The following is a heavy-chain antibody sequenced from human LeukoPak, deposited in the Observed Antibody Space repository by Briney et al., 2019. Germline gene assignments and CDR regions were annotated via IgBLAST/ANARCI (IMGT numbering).Heavy chain of an antibody. D-gene: IGHD3-22*01. V-gene: IGHV3-7*01. J-gene: IGHJ4*02. CDR1: GFTFSNYW. CDR2: IKQDGSEK. CDR3: VRDRAYYDSSGYYSLFDY. Sequence: GGSLRLSCAASGFTFSNYWVTWVRQAPGKGLEWVANIKQDGSEKYYVDSVKGRFTISRDNAKNSLYLQMNSLRAEDTAVYYCVRDRAYYDSSGYYSLFDYWGQGTLVTVSS.